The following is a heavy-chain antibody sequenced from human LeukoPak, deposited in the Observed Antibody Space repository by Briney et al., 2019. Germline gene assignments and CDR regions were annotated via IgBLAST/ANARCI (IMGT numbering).Heavy chain of an antibody. J-gene: IGHJ4*02. CDR3: AKVRVSGYDKGYFDY. Sequence: PGGSLRLSCAASGFTFSSYAMNWVRQAPGKGLEWVSVISGSGGRTYYADSVKGRFTISRDNSKNTLYLQMNSLRAEDTTVYYCAKVRVSGYDKGYFDYWGQGTLVTVSS. CDR2: ISGSGGRT. D-gene: IGHD3-3*01. CDR1: GFTFSSYA. V-gene: IGHV3-23*01.